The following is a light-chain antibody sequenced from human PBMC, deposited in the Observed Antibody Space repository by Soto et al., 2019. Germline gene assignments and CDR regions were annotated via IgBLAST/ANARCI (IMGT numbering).Light chain of an antibody. J-gene: IGKJ1*01. CDR2: GTS. V-gene: IGKV3-15*01. CDR3: QQHNSSPWT. Sequence: EIVMTQSPATLSVSPGERATLSCRASQSVNINLAWYQQKPGQAPRLLIYGTSTRATGVPARFSGSGSGTEFTLTISSLQPEDSATYYCQQHNSSPWTFGQGTRVEIK. CDR1: QSVNIN.